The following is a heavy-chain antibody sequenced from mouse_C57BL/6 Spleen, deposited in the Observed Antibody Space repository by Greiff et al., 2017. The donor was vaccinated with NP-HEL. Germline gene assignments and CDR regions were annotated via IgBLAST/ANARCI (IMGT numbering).Heavy chain of an antibody. Sequence: QVQLQQPGAELVKPGASVKLSCKASGYTFTSYWMQWVKQRPGQGLEWIGEIDPSDSYTNYNQKFKGKATLTVDTSSSTAYMPLSSLTSEDSAVYYCANYYGSSYGRNYFDYWGQGTTLTVSS. CDR3: ANYYGSSYGRNYFDY. CDR2: IDPSDSYT. D-gene: IGHD1-1*01. V-gene: IGHV1-50*01. CDR1: GYTFTSYW. J-gene: IGHJ2*01.